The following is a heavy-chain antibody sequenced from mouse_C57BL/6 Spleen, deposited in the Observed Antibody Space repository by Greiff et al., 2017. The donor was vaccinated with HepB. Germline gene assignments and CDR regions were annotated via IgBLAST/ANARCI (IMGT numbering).Heavy chain of an antibody. V-gene: IGHV1-52*01. CDR2: IDPSDSET. CDR3: ARSPFRSSYAMDY. CDR1: GYTFTSYW. Sequence: VKLQQPGAELVRPGSSVKLSCKASGYTFTSYWMHWVKQRPIQGLEWIGNIDPSDSETHYNQKFKDKATLTVDKSSSTAYMQLSSLTSEDSAVYYCARSPFRSSYAMDYWGQGTSVTVSS. J-gene: IGHJ4*01.